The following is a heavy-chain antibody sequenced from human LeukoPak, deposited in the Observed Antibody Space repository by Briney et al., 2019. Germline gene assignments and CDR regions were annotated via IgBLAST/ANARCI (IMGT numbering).Heavy chain of an antibody. CDR1: GYTFTGYY. V-gene: IGHV1-8*03. D-gene: IGHD2-15*01. CDR2: MNPNSGNT. Sequence: GASVKVSCKASGYTFTGYYMHWVRQATGQGLEWMGWMNPNSGNTGYAQKFQGRVTITRNTSISTAYMELSSLRSEDTAVYYCARWDCSGGSCFYDYWGQGTLVTVSS. CDR3: ARWDCSGGSCFYDY. J-gene: IGHJ4*02.